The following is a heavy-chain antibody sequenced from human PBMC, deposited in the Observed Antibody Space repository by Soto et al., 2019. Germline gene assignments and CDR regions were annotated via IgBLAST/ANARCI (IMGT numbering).Heavy chain of an antibody. CDR3: ARDQEAGSFFPYYYGMDV. CDR2: IWFDASHE. D-gene: IGHD6-13*01. CDR1: GCSFSDYG. Sequence: GWCLRLSCAECGCSFSDYGMHWVRQAPGKGLEWLTIIWFDASHEYYADSVKGRFTISRDNSNNTLYLQLNSLTADDTAVYYCARDQEAGSFFPYYYGMDVWGQGTTVTVSS. V-gene: IGHV3-33*01. J-gene: IGHJ6*02.